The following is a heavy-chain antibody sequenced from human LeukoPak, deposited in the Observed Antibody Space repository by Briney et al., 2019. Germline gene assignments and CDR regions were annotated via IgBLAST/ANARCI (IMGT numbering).Heavy chain of an antibody. CDR3: ARDTVTTHPYYYYGMDV. CDR2: INLNSGGT. Sequence: ASVKVSCKASGYTFTGYCIHWVRQAPGQGFEWMGWINLNSGGTNYAQKFQGWVTMTRDTSISTAYMELSRLRSDDTAVYYCARDTVTTHPYYYYGMDVSGQGTTVTVSS. D-gene: IGHD4-17*01. CDR1: GYTFTGYC. V-gene: IGHV1-2*04. J-gene: IGHJ6*02.